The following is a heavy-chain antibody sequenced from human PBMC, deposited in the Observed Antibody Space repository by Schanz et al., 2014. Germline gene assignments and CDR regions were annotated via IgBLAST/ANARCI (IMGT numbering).Heavy chain of an antibody. D-gene: IGHD4-17*01. J-gene: IGHJ4*02. V-gene: IGHV3-33*01. CDR3: ARPRFDYGEVDY. CDR2: IWNNGVTK. CDR1: GFILNTYG. Sequence: QEQLMESGGGVVQPGTSLILSCSVSGFILNTYGIHWFRQPAGKGLEWVAVIWNNGVTKYYADSVRGRFTISRDRFQNTLYLRMSSLRAEDTAVYYCARPRFDYGEVDYWGQGTLVTVSS.